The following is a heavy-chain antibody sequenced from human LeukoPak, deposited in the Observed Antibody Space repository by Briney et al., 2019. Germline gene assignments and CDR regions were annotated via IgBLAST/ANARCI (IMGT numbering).Heavy chain of an antibody. Sequence: PGGSLRLSCAASGFTFSSYWMHWVRQAPGKGLEWVAVIWYDGSNKYYADSVKGRFTISRDNSRNTLYLQMNSLRAEDTAVYYCARDQGYYYYGMDVWGQGTTVTVSS. V-gene: IGHV3-33*08. CDR2: IWYDGSNK. CDR1: GFTFSSYW. J-gene: IGHJ6*02. CDR3: ARDQGYYYYGMDV.